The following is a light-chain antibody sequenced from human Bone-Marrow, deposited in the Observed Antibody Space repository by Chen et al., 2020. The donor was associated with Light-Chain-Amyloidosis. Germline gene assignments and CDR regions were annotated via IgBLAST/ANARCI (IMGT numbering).Light chain of an antibody. J-gene: IGLJ2*01. CDR1: DLPTKY. V-gene: IGLV3-25*03. Sequence: SYELTQPPSVPASPGQTARLTCAGDDLPTKYAYWYQQKPGQATVLVIHRDTERPSGISERFSGSSSGTTATWTISGVQAEDEADYHCQSADSSGTYEVIFGGGTKLTVL. CDR3: QSADSSGTYEVI. CDR2: RDT.